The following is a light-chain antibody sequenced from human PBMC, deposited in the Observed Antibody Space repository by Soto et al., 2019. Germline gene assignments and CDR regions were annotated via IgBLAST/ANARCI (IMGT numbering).Light chain of an antibody. CDR2: DVS. CDR3: CSYAGSPRYV. CDR1: SSDVGIYNY. Sequence: QSALTQPRSVSGSPGQSVTISCTGTSSDVGIYNYVSWYQQHPGKDPKVMIYDVSERPSGVPDRFSGSKSGNTASLTISGLQAEDEADYYCCSYAGSPRYVFGTGTKLTVL. J-gene: IGLJ1*01. V-gene: IGLV2-11*01.